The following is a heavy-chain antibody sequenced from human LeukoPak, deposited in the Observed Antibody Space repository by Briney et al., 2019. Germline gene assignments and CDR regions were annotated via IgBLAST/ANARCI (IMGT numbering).Heavy chain of an antibody. D-gene: IGHD4-17*01. Sequence: GGSLRLSCAASGFTFNTYAMSWVRQAPGKGLEWVSVIYSGGSTYYADSVKGRFTISRDNSKNTLYLQMNSLRAEDTAVYYCARGATVTPYFDYWGQGTLVTVSS. CDR3: ARGATVTPYFDY. J-gene: IGHJ4*02. CDR2: IYSGGST. V-gene: IGHV3-53*01. CDR1: GFTFNTYA.